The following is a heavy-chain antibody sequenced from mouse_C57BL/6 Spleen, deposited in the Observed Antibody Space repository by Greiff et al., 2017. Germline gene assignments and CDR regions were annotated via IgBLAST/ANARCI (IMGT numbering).Heavy chain of an antibody. CDR2: IDPETGGT. D-gene: IGHD1-1*01. Sequence: QVQLKESGAELVRPGASVTLSCKASGYTFTDYEMHWVKQTPVHGLEWIGAIDPETGGTAYNQKFKGKAILTADKSSSTAYMELRSLTSEDSAVYYCTRRGSRDWYFDGWGTGTTVTVSS. V-gene: IGHV1-15*01. CDR1: GYTFTDYE. J-gene: IGHJ1*03. CDR3: TRRGSRDWYFDG.